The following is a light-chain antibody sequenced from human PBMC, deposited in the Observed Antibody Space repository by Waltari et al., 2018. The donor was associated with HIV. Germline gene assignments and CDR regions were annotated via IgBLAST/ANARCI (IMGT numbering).Light chain of an antibody. V-gene: IGLV2-23*02. CDR1: SSDVGSHNL. Sequence: QSALTQPASVSGSPGQSITISCTATSSDVGSHNLVSWYQHPPGRAPKRIIYEVVKRPSGVSHRFSGSKSDNTASLTISGLQAEDEADYYCCSFADTNTWVFGGGTKLTVL. CDR3: CSFADTNTWV. J-gene: IGLJ3*02. CDR2: EVV.